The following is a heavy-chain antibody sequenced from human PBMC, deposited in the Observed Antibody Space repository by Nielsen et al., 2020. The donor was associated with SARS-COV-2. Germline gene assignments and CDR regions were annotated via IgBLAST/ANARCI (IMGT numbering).Heavy chain of an antibody. CDR3: ARSGITMVRGVITRGWFDP. D-gene: IGHD3-10*01. CDR2: IYPGDSDT. V-gene: IGHV5-51*01. Sequence: GESLKISCKCSGYSFTSYWIGWVRQLPGKGLEWMGIIYPGDSDTRYSPSFQGQVTSSADKSISTAYLQWSSLKASDTAMYYCARSGITMVRGVITRGWFDPWGQGTLVTVSS. J-gene: IGHJ5*02. CDR1: GYSFTSYW.